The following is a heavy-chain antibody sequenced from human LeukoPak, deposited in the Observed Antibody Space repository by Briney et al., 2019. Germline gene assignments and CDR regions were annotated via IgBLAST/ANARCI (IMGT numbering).Heavy chain of an antibody. CDR3: AKADGYNYGSATN. CDR1: GFTFDDYA. CDR2: ISGSGGST. Sequence: GGSLRLSCAASGFTFDDYAMHWVRQAPGKGLEWVSAISGSGGSTFYADSVKGRFTISRDNSKNTLYLQMNSLRAEDTAVYYCAKADGYNYGSATNWGQGTLVTVSS. D-gene: IGHD5-18*01. J-gene: IGHJ4*02. V-gene: IGHV3-23*01.